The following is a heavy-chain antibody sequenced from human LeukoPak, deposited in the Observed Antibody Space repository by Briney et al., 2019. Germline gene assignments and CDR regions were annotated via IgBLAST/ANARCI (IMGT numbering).Heavy chain of an antibody. J-gene: IGHJ3*02. CDR3: ARVSRWLQLGAFDI. CDR1: GGSISSSSYY. V-gene: IGHV4-39*07. Sequence: SETLSLTCTVSGGSISSSSYYWGWIRQPPGKGLEWIGSIYYSGSTYYNPSLKSRVTISVDTSKNQFSLKLSSVTAADTAVYYCARVSRWLQLGAFDIWGQGTMVTVSS. D-gene: IGHD5-24*01. CDR2: IYYSGST.